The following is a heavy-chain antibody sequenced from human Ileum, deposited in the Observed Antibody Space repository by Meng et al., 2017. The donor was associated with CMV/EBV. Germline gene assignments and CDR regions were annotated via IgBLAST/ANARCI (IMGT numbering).Heavy chain of an antibody. J-gene: IGHJ4*02. Sequence: LSWAAAGFPFRRWDRSWVRRDPGKGLEWVSNFGSSGTTCNADTVKGRFTISRDNSKSTLFLQMNSLRAEDTAVFYCAKRDTTKYFDSWGQGTLVTVSS. CDR3: AKRDTTKYFDS. CDR1: GFPFRRWD. CDR2: FGSSGTT. D-gene: IGHD5-18*01. V-gene: IGHV3-23*01.